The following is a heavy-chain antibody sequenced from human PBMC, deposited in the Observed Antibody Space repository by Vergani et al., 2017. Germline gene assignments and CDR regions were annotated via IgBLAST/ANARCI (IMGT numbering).Heavy chain of an antibody. CDR3: ARGIAVAGKDWYFDL. D-gene: IGHD6-19*01. J-gene: IGHJ2*01. CDR1: GYTFTGYY. V-gene: IGHV1-2*04. CDR2: NNTNRGGT. Sequence: QVQLVQSGAEVKNPGASVKVSCKASGYTFTGYYMHWVRQAPGQGLEWMAWNNTNRGGTNYAQKFQGWVTMTRDTSISTAYMELGRLRSADTAVYYCARGIAVAGKDWYFDLWGRGTLVTVSS.